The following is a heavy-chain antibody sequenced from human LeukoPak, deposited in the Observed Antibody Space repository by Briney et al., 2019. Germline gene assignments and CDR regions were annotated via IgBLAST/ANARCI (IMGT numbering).Heavy chain of an antibody. J-gene: IGHJ5*02. CDR2: IYASGST. CDR3: ARHAHEYSSLKKFDP. CDR1: GASFNTYY. D-gene: IGHD6-6*01. Sequence: SETLSLTCTVSGASFNTYYWSWIRQPPGKGLEWIGYIYASGSTNYNPSLESRVTMSVDTSKSQFSLKLSSVTAADTAVYFCARHAHEYSSLKKFDPWGQGTLVTVSS. V-gene: IGHV4-4*09.